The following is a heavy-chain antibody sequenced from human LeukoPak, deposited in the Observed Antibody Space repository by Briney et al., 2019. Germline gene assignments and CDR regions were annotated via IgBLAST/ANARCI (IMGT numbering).Heavy chain of an antibody. J-gene: IGHJ4*02. CDR1: RFTFSDYY. CDR3: ARERFGELFPSFDY. V-gene: IGHV3-11*04. Sequence: GGSLRLSCAASRFTFSDYYMSWIRQAPGKGLEWVSYISSSGSTIYYADSVKGRFTISRDNAKNSLYLQMNSLRAEDTAVYYCARERFGELFPSFDYWGQGTLVTVSS. D-gene: IGHD3-10*01. CDR2: ISSSGSTI.